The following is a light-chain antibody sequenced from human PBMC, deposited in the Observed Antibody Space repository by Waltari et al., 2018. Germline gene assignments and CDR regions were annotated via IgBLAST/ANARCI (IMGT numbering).Light chain of an antibody. CDR3: MQALQSPPT. Sequence: DIVMTQSPLSLPVPPGEAGSLPCRYSPILLFSNGYNYLDWYLQKPGQSPQLLIYLGSNRASGVPDRFSGSGSGTDFTLKITRVEAEDVGVYYCMQALQSPPTFGGGTKVDIK. CDR1: PILLFSNGYNY. CDR2: LGS. J-gene: IGKJ4*01. V-gene: IGKV2-28*01.